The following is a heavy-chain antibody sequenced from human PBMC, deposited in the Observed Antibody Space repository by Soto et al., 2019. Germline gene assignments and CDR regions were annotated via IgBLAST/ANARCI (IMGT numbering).Heavy chain of an antibody. CDR2: ISDGNT. Sequence: QVQLVQSGAEVKKPGASVKVSCKASGYTFTIYGISWVRQAPGQGLEWMGWISDGNTNSAQKFQGRVTMTTDISTSTAYMELRSLRSDDTAVYYWSSGTHFYESGRPSWSATDWGQGTLVTVSS. CDR3: SSGTHFYESGRPSWSATD. J-gene: IGHJ4*02. V-gene: IGHV1-18*04. CDR1: GYTFTIYG. D-gene: IGHD3-10*01.